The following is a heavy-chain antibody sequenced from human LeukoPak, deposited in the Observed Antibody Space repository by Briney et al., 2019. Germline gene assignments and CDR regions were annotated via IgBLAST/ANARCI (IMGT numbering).Heavy chain of an antibody. CDR3: ASLLSGSYLAR. J-gene: IGHJ4*02. D-gene: IGHD1-26*01. CDR1: GRTFSSYA. V-gene: IGHV1-69*13. CDR2: IIPIFGTA. Sequence: ASVKVSCKASGRTFSSYAISWVRQAPGQGLEWMGGIIPIFGTANYAQKFQGRVMINADDSTSISYMELRSMRCEDTAVYYCASLLSGSYLARWGQGTLVTVSS.